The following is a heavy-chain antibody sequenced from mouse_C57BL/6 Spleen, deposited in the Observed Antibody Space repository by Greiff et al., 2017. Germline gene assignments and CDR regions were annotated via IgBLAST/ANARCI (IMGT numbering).Heavy chain of an antibody. V-gene: IGHV5-16*01. D-gene: IGHD1-1*01. Sequence: EVQLVESEGGLVQPGSSMKLSCTASGFTFSDYYMAWVRQVPEKGLEWVANINYDGSSTYYLDSLKSRFIISRDNAKNILYLQMSSLKSEDTATYYCARDRVYYYGRGYFDVWGTGTTVTVSS. CDR1: GFTFSDYY. J-gene: IGHJ1*03. CDR3: ARDRVYYYGRGYFDV. CDR2: INYDGSST.